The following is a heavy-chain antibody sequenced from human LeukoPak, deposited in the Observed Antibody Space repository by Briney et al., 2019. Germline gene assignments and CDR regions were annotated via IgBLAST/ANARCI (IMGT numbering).Heavy chain of an antibody. D-gene: IGHD3-9*01. Sequence: PGGSLRLSCAASGFTFCRYAMSWVRQAPGKGLEWVSAITGSGGSTYYADSVKGRFTISRDNSKNTLYVQMNTLRADDTAVDYCAKWGDYDILTDYYDSDCWGPGTLVTVSS. CDR1: GFTFCRYA. CDR3: AKWGDYDILTDYYDSDC. CDR2: ITGSGGST. V-gene: IGHV3-23*01. J-gene: IGHJ4*02.